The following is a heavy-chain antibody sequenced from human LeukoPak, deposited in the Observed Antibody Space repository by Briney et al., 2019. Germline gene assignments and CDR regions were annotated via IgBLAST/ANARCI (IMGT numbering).Heavy chain of an antibody. CDR2: IYYSGST. CDR3: ARMQGFCSGNSCYSGSFDY. Sequence: SETLSLTCTVSGGSISNYYWSWIRQPPGKGLEWIAYIYYSGSTNYNPSLKSRVTISVDTPKNQFSLRLSSVTAADTAVYYCARMQGFCSGNSCYSGSFDYWGQGTLVTVSS. CDR1: GGSISNYY. D-gene: IGHD2-15*01. V-gene: IGHV4-59*01. J-gene: IGHJ4*02.